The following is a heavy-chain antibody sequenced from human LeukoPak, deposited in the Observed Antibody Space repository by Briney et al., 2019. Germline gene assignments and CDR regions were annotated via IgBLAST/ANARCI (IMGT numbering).Heavy chain of an antibody. CDR3: ARGSIDGGYYFDY. CDR1: GFIFSSYT. V-gene: IGHV3-48*01. D-gene: IGHD3-16*01. CDR2: ISSTSSTI. Sequence: GGSLRLSCAASGFIFSSYTMNWVRQAPGEGLEWVSYISSTSSTIYYGDSVKGRFTISRDNAKNSLYLQINSLRAEDTAVYYCARGSIDGGYYFDYWGQGTLVTVSS. J-gene: IGHJ4*02.